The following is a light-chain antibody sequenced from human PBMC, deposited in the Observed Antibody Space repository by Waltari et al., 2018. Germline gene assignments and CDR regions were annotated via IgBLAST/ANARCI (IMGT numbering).Light chain of an antibody. CDR3: SSWDDSLNGWV. CDR1: RSSIGTST. V-gene: IGLV1-44*01. J-gene: IGLJ3*02. Sequence: QSVLTQPPSASATPGQRVTISCSGSRSSIGTSTVDWYQHLPGTAPKLLIFGINQRPSGVPDRFSGSKSGTSASLAISGLQSEDEADYYCSSWDDSLNGWVFGGGTKLTVL. CDR2: GIN.